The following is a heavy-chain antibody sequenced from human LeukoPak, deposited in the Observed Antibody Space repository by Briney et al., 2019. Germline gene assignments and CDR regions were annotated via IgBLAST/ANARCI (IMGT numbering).Heavy chain of an antibody. V-gene: IGHV4-59*08. CDR2: IYYSGST. CDR1: GGSISSYY. J-gene: IGHJ6*02. CDR3: AGAYGYDEGYYYYGMDA. D-gene: IGHD5-18*01. Sequence: SETLSLTCTVSGGSISSYYWSWIRQPPGKGLEWIGYIYYSGSTNYNPSLKSRVTISVDTSKNQFSLKLSSVTAADTAVYYCAGAYGYDEGYYYYGMDAWGQGTTVTVSS.